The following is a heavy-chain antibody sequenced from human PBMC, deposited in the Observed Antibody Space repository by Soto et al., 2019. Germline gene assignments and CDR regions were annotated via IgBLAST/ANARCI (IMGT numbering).Heavy chain of an antibody. CDR1: GGSISSYY. Sequence: WETLSLTCTVSGGSISSYYWSWIRQPPGKGLEWIGYIYYSGSTNYNPSLKSRVTISVDTSKNQFSLKLSSVTAADTAVYYCAREPGYGSGKDVWGKGTTVTVSS. D-gene: IGHD3-10*01. J-gene: IGHJ6*04. V-gene: IGHV4-59*01. CDR2: IYYSGST. CDR3: AREPGYGSGKDV.